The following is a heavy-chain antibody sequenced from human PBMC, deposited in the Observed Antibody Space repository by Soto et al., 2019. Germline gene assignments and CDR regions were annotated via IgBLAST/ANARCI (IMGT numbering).Heavy chain of an antibody. CDR3: ARARCITSSFDY. Sequence: PSETLSLTCTVSGDSISSYYWNWIRQPPGKGPEWTGYISYSGSTNYNPSLKSRVTISVDTSKNQFSLNLSSVTAADTAVYYCARARCITSSFDYWGQGTLVTVSS. CDR1: GDSISSYY. J-gene: IGHJ4*02. CDR2: ISYSGST. V-gene: IGHV4-59*01. D-gene: IGHD2-2*01.